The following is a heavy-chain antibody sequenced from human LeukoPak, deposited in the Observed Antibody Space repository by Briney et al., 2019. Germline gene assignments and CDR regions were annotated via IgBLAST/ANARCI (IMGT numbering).Heavy chain of an antibody. Sequence: GGSLRLSCAASGFTVSSDWMHWVRQAPGKGLVWVSRINSDGSSTAYADSVKGRFTISRDNAKNTLYLQMNSLRPEDTAMYYCAIDVDYHATSECFDYWGQGTLVTVSS. CDR2: INSDGSST. V-gene: IGHV3-74*03. CDR3: AIDVDYHATSECFDY. CDR1: GFTVSSDW. D-gene: IGHD1-26*01. J-gene: IGHJ4*02.